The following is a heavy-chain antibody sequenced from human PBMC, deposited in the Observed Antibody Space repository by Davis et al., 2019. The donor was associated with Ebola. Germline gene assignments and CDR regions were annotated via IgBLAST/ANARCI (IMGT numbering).Heavy chain of an antibody. Sequence: SETLSLTCAVSGGSISSSNWWSWVRQPPGKGLEWIGEIYYSGSTYYNPSLKSRVTISVDTSKNQFSLKLSSVTAADTAVFYCARVVRGGSLDYWGQGTLVTVSS. CDR1: GGSISSSNW. D-gene: IGHD1-26*01. CDR3: ARVVRGGSLDY. CDR2: IYYSGST. V-gene: IGHV4-4*02. J-gene: IGHJ4*02.